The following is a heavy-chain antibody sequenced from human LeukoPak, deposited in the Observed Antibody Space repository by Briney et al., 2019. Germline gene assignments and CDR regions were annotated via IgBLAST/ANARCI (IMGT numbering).Heavy chain of an antibody. J-gene: IGHJ4*02. D-gene: IGHD3-16*01. CDR2: ISSSSTI. Sequence: GGSLRLSCAASGFTFSSYSMTWVRQAPGKGLEWVSYISSSSTIYYADSVKGRFTISRDNAKNSLYLQMNSLRAEDTAVYYCARAYDYVWGSSDYWGQGTLVTVSS. CDR1: GFTFSSYS. CDR3: ARAYDYVWGSSDY. V-gene: IGHV3-48*01.